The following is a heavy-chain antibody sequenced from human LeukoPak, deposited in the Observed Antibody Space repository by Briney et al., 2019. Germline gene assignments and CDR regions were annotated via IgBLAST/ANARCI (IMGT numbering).Heavy chain of an antibody. CDR1: GFTFSSYA. CDR2: ISYDGSNK. D-gene: IGHD7-27*01. J-gene: IGHJ4*02. CDR3: AREFANWGPGNY. V-gene: IGHV3-30-3*01. Sequence: GGSLRLSCAASGFTFSSYAMHWVRQAPGKGLEWVAVISYDGSNKYYADSVKGRFTISRDNSKNTLYLQMNSLRAEDTAVYYCAREFANWGPGNYWGQGTLVTVSS.